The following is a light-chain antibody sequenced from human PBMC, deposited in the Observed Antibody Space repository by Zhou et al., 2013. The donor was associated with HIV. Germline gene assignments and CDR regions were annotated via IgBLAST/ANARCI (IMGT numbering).Light chain of an antibody. V-gene: IGKV1-9*01. CDR3: QQLNSFPLT. CDR1: QSINIY. J-gene: IGKJ4*01. Sequence: DIQMTQSPSTLSAAVGDRVNITCRASQSINIYLAWYQQKPGRAPKLLIYAASTLQSGVPSRFSGSGSGTEFTLTISSLQPEDFATYYCQQLNSFPLTFGGGTKVQIK. CDR2: AAS.